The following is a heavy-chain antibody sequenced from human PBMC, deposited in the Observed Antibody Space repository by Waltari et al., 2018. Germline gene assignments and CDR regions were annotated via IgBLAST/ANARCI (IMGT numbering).Heavy chain of an antibody. V-gene: IGHV3-49*03. CDR3: SKNRAAGGHWYFDL. CDR2: IRTNVYGGTK. CDR1: GFTFSDYA. D-gene: IGHD6-13*01. Sequence: EVQLEESGGGLVQPGRSLRLSCSSSGFTFSDYAMSWFRLAPGKGQEWIGFIRTNVYGGTKVYAASVKGRVTISRDDSKNIAYLQTNSLKTEDTAIYYWSKNRAAGGHWYFDLWGRGTLVTVSS. J-gene: IGHJ2*01.